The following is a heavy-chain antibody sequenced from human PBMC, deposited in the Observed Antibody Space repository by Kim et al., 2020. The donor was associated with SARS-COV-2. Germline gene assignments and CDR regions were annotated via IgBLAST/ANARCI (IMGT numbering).Heavy chain of an antibody. V-gene: IGHV3-7*01. CDR1: GFTFSSYW. D-gene: IGHD5-18*01. J-gene: IGHJ4*02. CDR3: SRDSYSYGPPYYFDY. Sequence: GGSLRLSCAASGFTFSSYWMSWVRQAPGKGLEWVANIKQDGSEKYYVDSVRGRCTITRDNEKNSLYMQMNNLRAEDTAVSYCSRDSYSYGPPYYFDYWGQGDLVTVSS. CDR2: IKQDGSEK.